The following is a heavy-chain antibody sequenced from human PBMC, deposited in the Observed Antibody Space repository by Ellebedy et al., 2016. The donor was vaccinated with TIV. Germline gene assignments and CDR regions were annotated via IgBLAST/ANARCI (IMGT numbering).Heavy chain of an antibody. CDR3: ARGLWFGERPPDY. V-gene: IGHV1-8*01. Sequence: ASVKVSXXASGYTFTSYDINWVRQATGQGLEWMGWMNPNSSNTGYAQKFQGRVTMTRNTSISTAYMELSSLRSEDTAVYYCARGLWFGERPPDYWGQGTLVTVSS. CDR1: GYTFTSYD. CDR2: MNPNSSNT. D-gene: IGHD3-10*01. J-gene: IGHJ4*02.